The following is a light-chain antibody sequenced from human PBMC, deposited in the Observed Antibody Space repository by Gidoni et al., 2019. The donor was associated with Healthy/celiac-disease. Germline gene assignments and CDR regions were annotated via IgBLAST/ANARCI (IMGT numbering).Light chain of an antibody. V-gene: IGKV1-5*03. J-gene: IGKJ2*01. Sequence: DIQMTQSPSTLSASVGDRVTITCRASQSISSWLAWYQQKPGKAPKLLSYKASSLESGVPSRFSGSGSGTEFTLTISSLQPDDVATYYCQQYNSYPYTFGQGTKLEIK. CDR3: QQYNSYPYT. CDR2: KAS. CDR1: QSISSW.